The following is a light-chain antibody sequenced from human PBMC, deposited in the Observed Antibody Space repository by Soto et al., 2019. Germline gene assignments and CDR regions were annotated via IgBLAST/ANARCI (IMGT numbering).Light chain of an antibody. V-gene: IGLV2-14*03. J-gene: IGLJ2*01. Sequence: QSALTQPASVSGSPGQSITISCTGTSSDVSGYNYVSWYQQHPGKAPKLMIYDVSSRPSGVSNRFSGSKSGNTASLTISGLQPEDEADYYCSSYTGSSTKLFGGGTKLTVL. CDR2: DVS. CDR3: SSYTGSSTKL. CDR1: SSDVSGYNY.